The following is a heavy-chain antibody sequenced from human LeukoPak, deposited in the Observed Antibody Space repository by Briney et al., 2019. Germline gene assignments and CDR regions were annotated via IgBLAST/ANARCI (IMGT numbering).Heavy chain of an antibody. Sequence: GGSVQVSCKCSRYTFTSYAMNWVRQAPAQGLEWMGWISTNTGNPTYARGFTGRFVFSLDTSVSPAYLQISSLKAEDTAVYYWARKSVAATPRKIVYQYSYMDVWGKGTTVTVSS. V-gene: IGHV7-4-1*02. J-gene: IGHJ6*03. CDR1: RYTFTSYA. CDR2: ISTNTGNP. CDR3: ARKSVAATPRKIVYQYSYMDV. D-gene: IGHD2-15*01.